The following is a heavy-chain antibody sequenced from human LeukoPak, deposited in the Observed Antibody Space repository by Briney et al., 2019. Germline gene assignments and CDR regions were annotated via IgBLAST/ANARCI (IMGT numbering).Heavy chain of an antibody. CDR3: AKIAGTYSPDY. J-gene: IGHJ4*02. CDR1: GFSFSDYY. V-gene: IGHV3-11*06. Sequence: GGSLRLSCAASGFSFSDYYMTWIRQAPGKGLGWVSYISSSGTYTNYADSVKGRFTISRDNAKNSLYLQMNSLSAEDTAVYYCAKIAGTYSPDYWGQGTLVTVSS. CDR2: ISSSGTYT. D-gene: IGHD1-26*01.